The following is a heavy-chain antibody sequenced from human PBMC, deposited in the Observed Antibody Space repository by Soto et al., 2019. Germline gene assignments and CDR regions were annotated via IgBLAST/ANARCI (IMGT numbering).Heavy chain of an antibody. CDR1: GGTFSSYA. V-gene: IGHV1-69*01. Sequence: QVQLVQSGAEVKKPGSSVKVSCKASGGTFSSYAISWVRQAPGQGLECMGGIIPIFGTANYAQKFQGRVTITADESTSKAYMELSSLRSEDTAVYYCARYGGGYYVSSGYRPGYFDIWGRGTLVTVSS. CDR2: IIPIFGTA. D-gene: IGHD3-22*01. CDR3: ARYGGGYYVSSGYRPGYFDI. J-gene: IGHJ2*01.